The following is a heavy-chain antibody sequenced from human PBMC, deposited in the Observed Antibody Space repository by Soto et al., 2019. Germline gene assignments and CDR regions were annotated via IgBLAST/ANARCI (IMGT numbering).Heavy chain of an antibody. J-gene: IGHJ6*02. V-gene: IGHV1-18*01. Sequence: QVQLVQSGAEVKKPGASVKVSCKASGYTFTNYGISWVRQAPGQGLEWMGWISAYNGNTNYAQKLQGRVTMTTDTSTSTAYMELRSLRSDDTAVYYCARVGDCSSTNCRYYYYYGMDVWGQGTTVTVSS. D-gene: IGHD2-2*01. CDR2: ISAYNGNT. CDR1: GYTFTNYG. CDR3: ARVGDCSSTNCRYYYYYGMDV.